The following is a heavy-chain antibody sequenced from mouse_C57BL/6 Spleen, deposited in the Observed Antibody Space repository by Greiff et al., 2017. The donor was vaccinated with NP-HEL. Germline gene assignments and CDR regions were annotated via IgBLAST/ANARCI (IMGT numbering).Heavy chain of an antibody. CDR1: GYTFTDYY. CDR2: INPNNGGT. CDR3: ARRPIYYYGSSYPLFDY. J-gene: IGHJ2*01. D-gene: IGHD1-1*01. Sequence: EVQLQQSGPELVKPGASVKISCKASGYTFTDYYMNWVKQSHGKSLEWIGDINPNNGGTSYNQKFKGKATLTVDKSSSTAYMELRSLTSEDSAVYYCARRPIYYYGSSYPLFDYWGQGTTLTVSS. V-gene: IGHV1-26*01.